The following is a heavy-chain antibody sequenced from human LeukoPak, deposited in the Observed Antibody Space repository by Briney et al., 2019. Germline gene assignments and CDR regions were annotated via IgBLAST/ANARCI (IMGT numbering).Heavy chain of an antibody. V-gene: IGHV4-39*07. J-gene: IGHJ3*02. CDR1: GGSITSNSYY. D-gene: IGHD2-8*01. CDR3: ARGVSAFGNGFDI. CDR2: IYYSGST. Sequence: SETLSLTCTVSGGSITSNSYYWGWIRQPPGNGLEWIGSIYYSGSTYYNPSLKSRVTISVDTSKNQFSLQLNSVTPEDTAVYYCARGVSAFGNGFDIWGQGTMVTVSS.